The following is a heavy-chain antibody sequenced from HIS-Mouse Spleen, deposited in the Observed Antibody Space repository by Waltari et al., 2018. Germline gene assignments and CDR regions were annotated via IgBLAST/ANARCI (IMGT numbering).Heavy chain of an antibody. CDR3: AREPHLQLELAFDI. D-gene: IGHD1-1*01. Sequence: QVQLQESGPGLVKPSETLSLTCTVSGYSISSGYYWGWIRQPPGKGLEWIGIIYHSGRTYYNPSLKSRVTISVDTSKNQFSLKLSSVTAADTAVYYCAREPHLQLELAFDIWGQGTMVTVSS. J-gene: IGHJ3*02. V-gene: IGHV4-38-2*02. CDR2: IYHSGRT. CDR1: GYSISSGYY.